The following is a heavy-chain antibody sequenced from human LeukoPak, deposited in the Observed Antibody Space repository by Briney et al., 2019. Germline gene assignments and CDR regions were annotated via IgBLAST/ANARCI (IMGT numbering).Heavy chain of an antibody. CDR1: GFTFSSYW. Sequence: GGSLRLSCAASGFTFSSYWMHWVRPAPGKGLVGVSRINSDGSSTSYADSVKGRFTISRDNAKNTLYLQMNSLRAEDTAVYYCARDLTWFGELSLYYFDYWGQGTLVTVSS. CDR3: ARDLTWFGELSLYYFDY. CDR2: INSDGSST. J-gene: IGHJ4*02. V-gene: IGHV3-74*01. D-gene: IGHD3-10*01.